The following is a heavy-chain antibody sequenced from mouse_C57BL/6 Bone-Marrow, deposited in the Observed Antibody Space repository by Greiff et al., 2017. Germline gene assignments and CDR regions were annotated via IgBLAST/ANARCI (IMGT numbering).Heavy chain of an antibody. CDR2: IDPENGDT. V-gene: IGHV14-4*01. Sequence: EVKLMESGAELVRPGASVKLSCTASGFNIKDDYMHWVKQRPEQGLEWIGWIDPENGDTEYASKFQGKATITADTSSNTAYLQLSSLTSEDTAVYYCTTGYYGSSTGYFDYWGQGTTLTVSS. D-gene: IGHD1-1*01. CDR3: TTGYYGSSTGYFDY. CDR1: GFNIKDDY. J-gene: IGHJ2*01.